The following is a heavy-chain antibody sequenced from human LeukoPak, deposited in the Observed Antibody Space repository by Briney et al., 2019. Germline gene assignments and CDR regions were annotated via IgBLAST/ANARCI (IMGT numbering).Heavy chain of an antibody. D-gene: IGHD3-10*01. J-gene: IGHJ4*02. V-gene: IGHV3-30-3*01. CDR2: ISYDGSNK. CDR1: GFTFSSYA. CDR3: SGSFDY. Sequence: PGGSLRLSCAASGFTFSSYAMHWDRQAPGKGLEWVAVISYDGSNKYYADSVKGRFTISRDNSKNTLYLQMNSLRAEDTAVYYCSGSFDYWGQGTLVTVSS.